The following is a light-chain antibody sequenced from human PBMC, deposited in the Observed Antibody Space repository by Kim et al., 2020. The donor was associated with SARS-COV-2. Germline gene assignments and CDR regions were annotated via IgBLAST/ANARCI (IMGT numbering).Light chain of an antibody. CDR3: QTWDSSAVV. V-gene: IGLV3-1*01. Sequence: SYELTQPPSVSVSPGQTATITCSGDRLGDKFVCWYQRKPGQSPVVVIYHDTKRPSGIPERFSGSNSGNTATLTISETQGMDEADYYCQTWDSSAVVFGGGTKVTVL. CDR2: HDT. J-gene: IGLJ2*01. CDR1: RLGDKF.